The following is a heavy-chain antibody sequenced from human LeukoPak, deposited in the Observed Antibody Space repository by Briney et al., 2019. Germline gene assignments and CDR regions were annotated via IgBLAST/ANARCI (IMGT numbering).Heavy chain of an antibody. V-gene: IGHV4-61*02. CDR3: VRDVYYSDSSGYYLRGWFDP. Sequence: SETLSLTCIVSGGSITTDTNNWSWIRQPAGKGLEWIGRIYSSGSTKYNPSLKSRVTISVDTSKNQFSLKLSSVTAADTAVYYCVRDVYYSDSSGYYLRGWFDPWGQGTLVTVSS. D-gene: IGHD3-22*01. CDR1: GGSITTDTNN. CDR2: IYSSGST. J-gene: IGHJ5*02.